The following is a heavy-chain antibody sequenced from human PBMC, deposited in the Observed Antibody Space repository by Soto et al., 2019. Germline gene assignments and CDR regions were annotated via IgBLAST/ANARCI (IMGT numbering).Heavy chain of an antibody. Sequence: EVQLVESGGGLVQPGGSLRLSCAASGFTFTTYRMNWARQAPGKGLEWVANIKQDGSEEYYVDSVKGRFAISRDNAKNSLYLQMNSLRAEDTAVHYCARGASSSWTVFDPWGQGTLVTVSS. V-gene: IGHV3-7*01. CDR1: GFTFTTYR. CDR3: ARGASSSWTVFDP. CDR2: IKQDGSEE. D-gene: IGHD6-13*01. J-gene: IGHJ5*02.